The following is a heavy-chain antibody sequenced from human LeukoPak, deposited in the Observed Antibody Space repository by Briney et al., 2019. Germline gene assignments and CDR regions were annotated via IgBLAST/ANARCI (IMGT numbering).Heavy chain of an antibody. J-gene: IGHJ6*03. CDR1: GFTFSNFA. CDR3: ARGGVYCSSTSCYSYYYHMDV. V-gene: IGHV3-64*01. CDR2: ISTDEVTT. Sequence: GRSLRLSCAASGFTFSNFAMHWVRQAPGKGLEYVSAISTDEVTTYYANSVKGRFTISRDNSKNTLYLQMGSLRAEDMAVYYCARGGVYCSSTSCYSYYYHMDVWGKGTTVTVSS. D-gene: IGHD2-2*02.